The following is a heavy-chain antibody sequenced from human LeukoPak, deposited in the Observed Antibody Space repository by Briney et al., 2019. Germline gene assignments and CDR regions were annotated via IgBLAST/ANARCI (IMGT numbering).Heavy chain of an antibody. J-gene: IGHJ4*02. D-gene: IGHD4-23*01. Sequence: SETLSLTCSVSGGSISSGNYYWHWIRQPAGKGLDWIGRIHVSGNTNLNPSLKSRVTISVDTSKNQFSLNLRSVTAADTAVYHCARGWELLNYWGRGTLVIVSS. CDR1: GGSISSGNYY. CDR2: IHVSGNT. V-gene: IGHV4-61*02. CDR3: ARGWELLNY.